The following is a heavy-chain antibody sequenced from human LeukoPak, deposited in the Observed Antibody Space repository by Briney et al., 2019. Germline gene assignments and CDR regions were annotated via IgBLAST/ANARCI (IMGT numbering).Heavy chain of an antibody. D-gene: IGHD2-2*01. CDR1: GFTFSSYW. CDR3: ARPSAPD. Sequence: GGSLRLSCVASGFTFSSYWMSWVRQAPGKGLEWVANIKHDGSDKYYVDSVKGRFTISRDHAKNSLYLQMDSLRVEDTAVYYCARPSAPDWGQGPLVTVSS. J-gene: IGHJ4*02. V-gene: IGHV3-7*01. CDR2: IKHDGSDK.